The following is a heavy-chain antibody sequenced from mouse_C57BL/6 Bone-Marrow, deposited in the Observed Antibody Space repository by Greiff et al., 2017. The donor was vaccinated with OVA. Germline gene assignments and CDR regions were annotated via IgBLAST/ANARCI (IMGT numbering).Heavy chain of an antibody. CDR2: IWSGGST. CDR1: GFSLTSYG. D-gene: IGHD2-3*01. Sequence: VKLMESGPGLVQPSQSLSITCTVSGFSLTSYGVHWVRQSPGKGLEWLGVIWSGGSTDYNAAFISRLSISKDNSKSQVFFKMNSLQADDTAIYYCARCGYYSAWFAYWGQGTLVTVSA. V-gene: IGHV2-2*01. CDR3: ARCGYYSAWFAY. J-gene: IGHJ3*01.